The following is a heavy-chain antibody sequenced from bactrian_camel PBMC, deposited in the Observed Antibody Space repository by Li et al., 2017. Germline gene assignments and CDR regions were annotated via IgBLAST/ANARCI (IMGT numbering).Heavy chain of an antibody. CDR1: GYTSTTSC. D-gene: IGHD2*01. CDR2: IDRDGRA. Sequence: HVQLVESGGGSVQAGESRRLSCVTSGYTSTTSCVAWVRQAPGKQREGVVSIDRDGRATYADSVKGRFTISQDNAKNTLYLQMNSLNTEDTAMYYCAAAAGLFGGTCVDVRSVDYWGQGTQVTVS. CDR3: AAAAGLFGGTCVDVRSVDY. J-gene: IGHJ4*01. V-gene: IGHV3S1*01.